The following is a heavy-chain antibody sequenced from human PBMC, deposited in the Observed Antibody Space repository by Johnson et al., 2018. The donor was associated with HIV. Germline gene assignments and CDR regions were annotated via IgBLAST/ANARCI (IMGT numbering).Heavy chain of an antibody. CDR3: AKDLFTEREDDAFDI. D-gene: IGHD1-26*01. V-gene: IGHV3-66*01. Sequence: VQLVESGGGLVQPGGSLRLSCAASGITVSSSYMSWVRQAPGKGLEWVSVIYSGGNTYYADSVRGRFTISRDNSKNTLYLQMNSLRAEDTAVYYCAKDLFTEREDDAFDIWGQGTMVTVSS. J-gene: IGHJ3*02. CDR1: GITVSSSY. CDR2: IYSGGNT.